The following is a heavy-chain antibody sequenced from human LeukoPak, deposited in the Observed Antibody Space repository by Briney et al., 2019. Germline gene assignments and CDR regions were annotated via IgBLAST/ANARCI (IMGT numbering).Heavy chain of an antibody. CDR3: ARWVYDRSGYYPDWYFDL. Sequence: PSETLSLTCAVSGVSISGYYWTWIRQPPGKRLEWVGYIYSSGSTNYNPSLQSRLTMSVDTSKNQFSLKLTSVTAADTAVYYCARWVYDRSGYYPDWYFDLWGRGTLVTVSS. J-gene: IGHJ2*01. CDR2: IYSSGST. CDR1: GVSISGYY. D-gene: IGHD3-22*01. V-gene: IGHV4-59*08.